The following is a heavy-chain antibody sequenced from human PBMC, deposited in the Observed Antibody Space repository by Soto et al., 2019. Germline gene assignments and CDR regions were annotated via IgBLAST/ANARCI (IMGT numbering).Heavy chain of an antibody. J-gene: IGHJ4*02. D-gene: IGHD6-13*01. CDR2: IKQDGSEK. CDR3: ATHPYSSGWYC. V-gene: IGHV3-7*02. Sequence: EVQLVESGGGLVQPGGSLRLSCAASGFTFSSIWMTWVRRAPGKGLEGVANIKQDGSEKYYVDSVKGRFTISRDNAKNSLYLQMNSLRAEDTAVYYCATHPYSSGWYCWGQGTLVTVSS. CDR1: GFTFSSIW.